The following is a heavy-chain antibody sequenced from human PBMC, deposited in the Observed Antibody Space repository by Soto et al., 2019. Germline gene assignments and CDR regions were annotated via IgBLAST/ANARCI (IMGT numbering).Heavy chain of an antibody. Sequence: PSETLSLTCTVSGDSISSYYWSWIRQPPGKGLEWIGTIYYNGSTYYSPSLKSRLTLSVDTSKNQFSLKLTSVTASDTALYYCARQRVIPGTPTNWFDPWGQGTLVTVSS. J-gene: IGHJ5*02. CDR1: GDSISSYY. CDR2: IYYNGST. D-gene: IGHD2-15*01. CDR3: ARQRVIPGTPTNWFDP. V-gene: IGHV4-59*04.